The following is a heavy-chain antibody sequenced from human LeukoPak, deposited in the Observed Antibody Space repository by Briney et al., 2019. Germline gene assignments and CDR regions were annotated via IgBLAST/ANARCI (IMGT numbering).Heavy chain of an antibody. Sequence: ASVKVSCKASGYTFTGYYMHWVRQAPGQGLEWMGWINPNSGGTNYAQKFQGRVTMTRDTSISTAYMELSRLRSDDTAVYYCARVRVRGVIGDSIDPGGQGPRVTVSS. V-gene: IGHV1-2*02. CDR3: ARVRVRGVIGDSIDP. D-gene: IGHD3-10*01. CDR1: GYTFTGYY. J-gene: IGHJ5*02. CDR2: INPNSGGT.